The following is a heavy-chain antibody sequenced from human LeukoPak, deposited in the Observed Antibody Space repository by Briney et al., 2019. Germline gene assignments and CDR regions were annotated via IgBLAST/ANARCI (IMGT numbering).Heavy chain of an antibody. CDR3: AREGSGWNFDY. V-gene: IGHV3-21*01. CDR2: ISSRSSYI. Sequence: GGSLRLSCAASGFTFSSYTMNWVRQAPGKGLEWVSSISSRSSYIYYADSVKGRFTIAGDNAKNSLYLQMNSLRAEDTAVYYCAREGSGWNFDYWGQGTLVTVSS. D-gene: IGHD6-19*01. J-gene: IGHJ4*02. CDR1: GFTFSSYT.